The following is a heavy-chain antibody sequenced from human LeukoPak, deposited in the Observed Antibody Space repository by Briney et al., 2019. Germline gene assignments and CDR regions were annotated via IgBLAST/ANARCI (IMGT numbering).Heavy chain of an antibody. CDR3: ATEGGWGPTNYGDNVY. CDR2: ISPYKGNA. V-gene: IGHV1-18*01. Sequence: ASVKVSCKASGYTFTNYGISWVRQAPGQGLEWMGWISPYKGNANYAQKPQGRLTITADRSTSTAYMERRSLRSEDTAVYYCATEGGWGPTNYGDNVYWGEGALVTVSS. D-gene: IGHD4-17*01. J-gene: IGHJ4*02. CDR1: GYTFTNYG.